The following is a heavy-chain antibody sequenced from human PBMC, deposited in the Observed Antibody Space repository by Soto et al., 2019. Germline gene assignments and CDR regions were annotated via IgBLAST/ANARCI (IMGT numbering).Heavy chain of an antibody. CDR3: ARDLCSSTSCFRAWFDP. V-gene: IGHV1-69*08. Sequence: QVQLVQSGAEVKKPGSSVKVSCKASGGTFSSYTISWVRQAPGQGLEWMGRIIPILGIANYAQKFQGRVTITADKSTSTASMELSSLRSEDTAVYYCARDLCSSTSCFRAWFDPWGQGTLVTVSS. J-gene: IGHJ5*02. CDR1: GGTFSSYT. D-gene: IGHD2-2*01. CDR2: IIPILGIA.